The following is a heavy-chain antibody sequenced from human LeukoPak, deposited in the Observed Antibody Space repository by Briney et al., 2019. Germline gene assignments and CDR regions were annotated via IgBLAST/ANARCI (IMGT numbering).Heavy chain of an antibody. V-gene: IGHV4-59*01. Sequence: SETLSLTCTVSGGSISSYYWSWIRQPPGKGLEWIGYIYYSGSTNYNPSLKSRVTISVDTSKNQFSLKLSSVTAADTAVYYCARDNGMYYFDYWGQGTLVTVSS. J-gene: IGHJ4*02. CDR1: GGSISSYY. D-gene: IGHD1-1*01. CDR3: ARDNGMYYFDY. CDR2: IYYSGST.